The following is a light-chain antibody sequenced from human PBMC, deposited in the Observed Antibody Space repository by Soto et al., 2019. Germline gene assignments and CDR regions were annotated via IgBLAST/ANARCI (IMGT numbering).Light chain of an antibody. CDR3: QQYSTYTPRT. V-gene: IGKV1-5*03. Sequence: DTQMTQSPSTLSASVGDRVTITCRASQSISIWLAWYQQKPGKAPKILIYKASSLESGVPSRFSGSGSGAEFTLTISSLQPDDFATYYCQQYSTYTPRTFGQGTKVDIK. CDR2: KAS. CDR1: QSISIW. J-gene: IGKJ1*01.